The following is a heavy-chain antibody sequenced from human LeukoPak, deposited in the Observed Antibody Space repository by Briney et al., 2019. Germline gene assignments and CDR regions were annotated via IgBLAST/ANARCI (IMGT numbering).Heavy chain of an antibody. CDR1: RYTFTGYY. Sequence: SVKVPCKASRYTFTGYYVHCVTQASGQGLEWMGWINPNSGHTNYTQKFQGRVTMIRDTSISTAYMELSRLRSDDTAVYYCDREHCSGGSCYHDYWGQGTLVTVS. J-gene: IGHJ4*02. V-gene: IGHV1-2*02. D-gene: IGHD2-15*01. CDR2: INPNSGHT. CDR3: DREHCSGGSCYHDY.